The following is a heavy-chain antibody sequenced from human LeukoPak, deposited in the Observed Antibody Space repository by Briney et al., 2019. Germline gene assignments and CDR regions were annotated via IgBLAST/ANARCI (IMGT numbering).Heavy chain of an antibody. CDR2: INPNSGGT. CDR1: GYTFTGYY. V-gene: IGHV1-2*02. Sequence: ASVKVSCKASGYTFTGYYMHGVRQAPGQGLEWMGWINPNSGGTNYAQKFQGRVTMTRDTSISTAYMELSRLRSDDTAVYYCARGRITMIVVVIRDNWFDPWGQGTLVTVSS. CDR3: ARGRITMIVVVIRDNWFDP. D-gene: IGHD3-22*01. J-gene: IGHJ5*02.